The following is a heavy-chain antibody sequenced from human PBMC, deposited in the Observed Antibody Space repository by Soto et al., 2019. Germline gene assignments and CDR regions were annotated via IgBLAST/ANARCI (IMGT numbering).Heavy chain of an antibody. CDR1: GFTFSDAW. J-gene: IGHJ6*04. CDR2: ITTNFAGQTT. CDR3: AIDSVSTFSAPLTL. D-gene: IGHD5-12*01. V-gene: IGHV3-15*01. Sequence: EVQLVESGGGLVKPGGSLRLSCVASGFTFSDAWMTWVRQPPGKGLEWVGRITTNFAGQTTAFAAPVKGRSTISRDDSRKTVYLEMNNLKVEDIAVYYCAIDSVSTFSAPLTLWGEGTSVTVSS.